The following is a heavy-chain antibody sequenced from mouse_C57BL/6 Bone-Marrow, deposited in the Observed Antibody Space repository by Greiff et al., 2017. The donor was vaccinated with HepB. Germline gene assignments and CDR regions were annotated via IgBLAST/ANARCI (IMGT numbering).Heavy chain of an antibody. J-gene: IGHJ1*03. V-gene: IGHV2-5*01. CDR2: IWRGGST. CDR3: AKKREHYYGSSYGWYFDV. CDR1: GFSLTSYG. Sequence: VQLQQSGPGLVQPSQSLSITCTVSGFSLTSYGVHWVRQSPGKGLEWLGVIWRGGSTDYNAAFMSRLSITKDNSKSQVFFKMNSLQADDTAIYYCAKKREHYYGSSYGWYFDVWGTGTTVTVSS. D-gene: IGHD1-1*01.